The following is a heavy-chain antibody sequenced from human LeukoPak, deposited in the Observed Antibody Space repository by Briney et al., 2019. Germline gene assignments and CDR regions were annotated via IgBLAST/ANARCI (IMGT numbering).Heavy chain of an antibody. J-gene: IGHJ4*02. CDR1: GFTFSSYA. V-gene: IGHV3-7*01. CDR3: ADPGVGY. CDR2: IKQNGSEE. D-gene: IGHD1-26*01. Sequence: PGGSLRLSCAASGFTFSSYAMSWVRQAPGKGLEWVANIKQNGSEETYIDSVKGRFIISRDNAKNSLSLQMNSLRGEDTAVYYCADPGVGYWGQGTLVTVSS.